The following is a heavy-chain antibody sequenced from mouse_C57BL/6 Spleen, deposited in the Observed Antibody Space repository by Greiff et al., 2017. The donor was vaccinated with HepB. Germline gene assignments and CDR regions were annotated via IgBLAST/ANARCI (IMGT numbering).Heavy chain of an antibody. J-gene: IGHJ3*01. V-gene: IGHV5-9*01. CDR3: ARESDPWFAY. CDR1: GFTFSSYT. Sequence: EVNVVESGGGLVKPGGSLKLSCAASGFTFSSYTMSWVRQTPEKRLEWVATISGGGGNTYYPDSVKGRFTISRDNAKNTLYLQMSSLRSEDTALYYCARESDPWFAYWGQGTLVTVSA. CDR2: ISGGGGNT.